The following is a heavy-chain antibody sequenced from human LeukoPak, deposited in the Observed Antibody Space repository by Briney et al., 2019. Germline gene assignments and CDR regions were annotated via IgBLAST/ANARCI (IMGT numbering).Heavy chain of an antibody. D-gene: IGHD3-22*01. J-gene: IGHJ3*01. CDR1: GFTVSSNY. V-gene: IGHV3-66*01. Sequence: GGSLRLSCAASGFTVSSNYMSWVRQAPGKGLEWVSVIYSGGSTYYADSVKGRFTISRDNSKNTLYLQMNSLRAEDTAVYYCARDTSYYYDSSGYQSWGQGTMVTVSS. CDR3: ARDTSYYYDSSGYQS. CDR2: IYSGGST.